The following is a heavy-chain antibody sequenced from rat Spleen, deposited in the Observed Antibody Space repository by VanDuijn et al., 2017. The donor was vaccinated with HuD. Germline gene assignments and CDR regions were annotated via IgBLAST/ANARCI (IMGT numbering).Heavy chain of an antibody. CDR1: GFSITNSFR. V-gene: IGHV3-3*01. D-gene: IGHD1-10*01. Sequence: EVLLQESGPGLVKPSQSLSLTCSVTGFSITNSFRWNWIRKFPGTSLEWMGYVNSAGSTNYNPSLKSRISITRDTSKNQFFLQVNSVTTEDTATYYCTTDRPGALMDAWGQGVSVTVSS. CDR2: VNSAGST. CDR3: TTDRPGALMDA. J-gene: IGHJ4*01.